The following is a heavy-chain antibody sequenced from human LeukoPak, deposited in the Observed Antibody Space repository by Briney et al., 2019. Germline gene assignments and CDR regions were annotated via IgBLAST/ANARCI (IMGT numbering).Heavy chain of an antibody. Sequence: PGGSLRLSCAASGFTFSSYWMHWVRQAPGKRLVWVSRINSDGSSTSYADSVKGRFTISRDNAKNTLYLQMNSLRAEDTAAYYCASRAYYGSGRPFDYWGQGTLVTVSS. V-gene: IGHV3-74*01. D-gene: IGHD3-10*01. CDR1: GFTFSSYW. J-gene: IGHJ4*02. CDR2: INSDGSST. CDR3: ASRAYYGSGRPFDY.